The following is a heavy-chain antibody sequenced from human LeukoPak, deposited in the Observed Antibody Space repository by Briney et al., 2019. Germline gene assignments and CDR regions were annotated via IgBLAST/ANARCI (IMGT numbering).Heavy chain of an antibody. CDR3: AKDSNPPRGPDYYYYYGMDV. Sequence: GGSLRLSCAASGFTFSSYGMHWVRQAPGKGLGWVAVISYDGSNKYYADSVKGRFTISRDNSKNTLYLQMNSLRAEDTAVYYCAKDSNPPRGPDYYYYYGMDVWGKGTTVTVSS. V-gene: IGHV3-30*18. CDR2: ISYDGSNK. D-gene: IGHD3-10*01. CDR1: GFTFSSYG. J-gene: IGHJ6*04.